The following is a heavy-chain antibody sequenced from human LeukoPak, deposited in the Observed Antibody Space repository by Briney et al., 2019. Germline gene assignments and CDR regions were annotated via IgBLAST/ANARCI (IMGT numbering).Heavy chain of an antibody. J-gene: IGHJ4*02. CDR3: AKDAQRGFDYSNSLDK. Sequence: GGSLRLACATSCFTFAHYGTHWVRQPAGNGLGWVAVIWSEVTNRFYGDPVKGRFTISRDNFHSTVYLQMDSLKVEMTAIYYCAKDAQRGFDYSNSLDKWGQGTLVTVSS. CDR1: CFTFAHYG. D-gene: IGHD4-11*01. V-gene: IGHV3-33*06. CDR2: IWSEVTNR.